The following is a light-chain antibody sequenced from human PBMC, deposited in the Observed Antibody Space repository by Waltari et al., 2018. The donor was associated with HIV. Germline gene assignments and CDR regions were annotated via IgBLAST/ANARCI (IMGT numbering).Light chain of an antibody. CDR2: DVS. J-gene: IGLJ1*01. Sequence: QSALTQPASVSGSPGPSITISCTGTSNDIGSSTYVPWHQHHPGEAPKLIIHDVSDRPSGISNRFSGSKSGNTASLTISGLQTEDEADYYCSSYTSSITYVFGSGTRVTVL. V-gene: IGLV2-14*01. CDR1: SNDIGSSTY. CDR3: SSYTSSITYV.